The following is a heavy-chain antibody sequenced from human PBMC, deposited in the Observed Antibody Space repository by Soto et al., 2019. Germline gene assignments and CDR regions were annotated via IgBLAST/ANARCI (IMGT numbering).Heavy chain of an antibody. CDR2: ISGSGGST. V-gene: IGHV3-23*01. CDR3: AKDRAGNLYFDY. J-gene: IGHJ4*02. CDR1: GFTFSSYA. Sequence: PGGSLRLSCAASGFTFSSYAMSWVRQAPGKGLEWVSAISGSGGSTYYADSVKGRFTISRDNSKNTVYVQMNSLRAEDTAVYYCAKDRAGNLYFDYWGQGTLVTVSS.